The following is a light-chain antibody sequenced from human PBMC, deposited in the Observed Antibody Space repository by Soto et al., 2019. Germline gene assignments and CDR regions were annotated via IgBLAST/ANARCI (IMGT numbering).Light chain of an antibody. CDR3: QQLNSYFSIT. CDR2: AAS. J-gene: IGKJ5*01. V-gene: IGKV1-9*01. Sequence: IQLTQSPSSLSASVGDRVTITCRASQGISSYLAWYQQKPGKAPKLLIYAASTLQSGVPSRFSGSGSGTDFTLTISSLQPEDFATYYCQQLNSYFSITFGQGTRLEIK. CDR1: QGISSY.